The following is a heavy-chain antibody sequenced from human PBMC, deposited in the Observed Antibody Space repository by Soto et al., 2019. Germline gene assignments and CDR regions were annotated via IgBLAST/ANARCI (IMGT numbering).Heavy chain of an antibody. CDR1: GESSDSGGYY. CDR3: ARFAEAAVRRDSDHYYKDV. Sequence: MLSVTYSVSGESSDSGGYYWYWISQHPGEILEYMGYVYYSGRTSYNPSLKNRISISLDTSQNQVSLKLTSVTAADTAVYYCARFAEAAVRRDSDHYYKDVWGKGTSVTVSS. V-gene: IGHV4-31*03. J-gene: IGHJ6*03. CDR2: VYYSGRT. D-gene: IGHD6-13*01.